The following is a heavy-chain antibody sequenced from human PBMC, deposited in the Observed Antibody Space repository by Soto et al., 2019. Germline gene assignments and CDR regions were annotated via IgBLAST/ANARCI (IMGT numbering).Heavy chain of an antibody. J-gene: IGHJ3*02. Sequence: QVQLVQSGAEVKKPGASVKVSCKASGYTFTSYAMHWVRQAPGQRLEWMGWINAGNGNTKYSQKFQGRVTITRDTSASTAYMELSSLRSEDTAVYYGAGGRALTPAFDIWGQGTMVTVSS. CDR2: INAGNGNT. D-gene: IGHD3-16*01. CDR1: GYTFTSYA. CDR3: AGGRALTPAFDI. V-gene: IGHV1-3*01.